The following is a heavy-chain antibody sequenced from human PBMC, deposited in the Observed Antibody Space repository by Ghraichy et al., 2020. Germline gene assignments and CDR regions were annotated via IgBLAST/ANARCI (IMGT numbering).Heavy chain of an antibody. J-gene: IGHJ4*02. CDR2: IYHSGST. D-gene: IGHD4-17*01. CDR3: ASFNDYGDFFDY. V-gene: IGHV4-4*02. Sequence: SETLSLTCAVSGGSISSSNWWSWVRQPPGKGLEWIGEIYHSGSTNYNPSLKSRVTISVDKSKNQFSLKLSSVTAADTAVYYCASFNDYGDFFDYWGQGTLVTVSS. CDR1: GGSISSSNW.